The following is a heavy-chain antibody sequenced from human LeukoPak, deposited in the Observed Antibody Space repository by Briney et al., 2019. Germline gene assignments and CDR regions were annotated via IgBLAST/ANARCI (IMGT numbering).Heavy chain of an antibody. CDR1: GFTFSSYG. CDR2: ISGSGGST. Sequence: GGSLRLSCAASGFTFSSYGMHWVRQAPGKGLEWVSAISGSGGSTYYADSVKGRFTISRDNSKNTLYLQMNSLRAEDTAVYYCAKDSTLGVFDYWGQGTLVTVSS. CDR3: AKDSTLGVFDY. V-gene: IGHV3-23*01. D-gene: IGHD3-16*01. J-gene: IGHJ4*02.